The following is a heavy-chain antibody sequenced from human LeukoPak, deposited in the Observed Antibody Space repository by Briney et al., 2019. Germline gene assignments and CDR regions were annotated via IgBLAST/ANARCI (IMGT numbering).Heavy chain of an antibody. V-gene: IGHV3-21*01. CDR1: GFTFSSYS. J-gene: IGHJ4*02. CDR3: ARYYYDSSGYPHFDY. D-gene: IGHD3-22*01. CDR2: ISSSSSYI. Sequence: PGGSLRLSCAASGFTFSSYSMNWVRQAPGKGLEWVSSISSSSSYIYYADSVKGRFTISRDNAKNSLYLQMNSLRAEDTAVYYCARYYYDSSGYPHFDYWGQGTLVTVSS.